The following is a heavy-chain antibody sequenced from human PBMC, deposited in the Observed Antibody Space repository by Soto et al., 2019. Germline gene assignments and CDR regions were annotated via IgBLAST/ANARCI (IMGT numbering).Heavy chain of an antibody. V-gene: IGHV1-3*01. J-gene: IGHJ6*03. CDR2: INAGNGNT. CDR1: VYGKTIYP. D-gene: IGHD2-2*01. CDR3: ARGHLAVVPVASWFYYMDV. Sequence: SVKGSCKTSVYGKTIYPGRLGRKATRQRLEWMGWINAGNGNTRYSQKFQGRVTITRDTPARTVYMELSSLRSEDTAVYYCARGHLAVVPVASWFYYMDVWGKGTTVTSP.